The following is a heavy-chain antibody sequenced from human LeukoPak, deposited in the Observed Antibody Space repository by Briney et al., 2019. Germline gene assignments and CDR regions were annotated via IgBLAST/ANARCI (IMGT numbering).Heavy chain of an antibody. CDR1: GGTFSSYA. CDR3: ARVWSFWFDP. V-gene: IGHV1-69*04. D-gene: IGHD2-8*02. CDR2: IIPILGIA. Sequence: ASVKVSCKASGGTFSSYAISWVRQAPGQGLEWMGRIIPILGIANYAQKFQGRVTITADKPTSTAYMELSSLRSEDTAVYYCARVWSFWFDPWGQGTLVTVSS. J-gene: IGHJ5*02.